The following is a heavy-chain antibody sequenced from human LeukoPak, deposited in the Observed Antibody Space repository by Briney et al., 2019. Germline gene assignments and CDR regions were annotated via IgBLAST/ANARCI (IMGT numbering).Heavy chain of an antibody. CDR3: AKGWGVVVVAVYYGMDV. V-gene: IGHV3-23*01. CDR2: ISGSGGST. J-gene: IGHJ6*02. CDR1: GFTFSSYA. D-gene: IGHD2-15*01. Sequence: GGSLRLSCAASGFTFSSYAMSWVRQAPGKGLEWVSAISGSGGSTYYADSVKGRFTISRDNSKNTLYLQMNSLRAEDTAVYYCAKGWGVVVVAVYYGMDVWGQGTTVTVSS.